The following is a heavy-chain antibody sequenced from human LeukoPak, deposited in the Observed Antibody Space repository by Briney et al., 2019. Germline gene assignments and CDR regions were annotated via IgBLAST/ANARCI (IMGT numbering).Heavy chain of an antibody. J-gene: IGHJ4*02. Sequence: ASVKVSCKASGYTFTNHAMHWVRQAPGQRLEWMGWINAGNGNTKYSQKFQGRVTITRDTSASTAYMELSSLRSEDTAVYYCARSSGWYNFDYWGQGTLVTVSS. CDR1: GYTFTNHA. D-gene: IGHD6-19*01. V-gene: IGHV1-3*01. CDR2: INAGNGNT. CDR3: ARSSGWYNFDY.